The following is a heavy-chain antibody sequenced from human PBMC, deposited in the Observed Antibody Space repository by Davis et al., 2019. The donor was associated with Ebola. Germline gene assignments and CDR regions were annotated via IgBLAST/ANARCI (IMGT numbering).Heavy chain of an antibody. Sequence: LRLSCTVSGGSISSGGYYWSWIRQHPGKGLEWIGYIYYSGSTYYNPSLKSRVTISVDTSKNQFSLKLSSVTAADTAVYYCARDRDYGDYDYWGQGTLVTVSS. CDR1: GGSISSGGYY. V-gene: IGHV4-31*03. CDR2: IYYSGST. J-gene: IGHJ4*02. D-gene: IGHD4-17*01. CDR3: ARDRDYGDYDY.